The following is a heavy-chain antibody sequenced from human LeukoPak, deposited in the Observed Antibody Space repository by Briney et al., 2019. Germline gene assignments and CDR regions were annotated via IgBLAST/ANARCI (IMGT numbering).Heavy chain of an antibody. CDR3: ARGNGYYFDY. V-gene: IGHV4-61*02. J-gene: IGHJ4*02. CDR2: IYTSGST. Sequence: SQTLSLTCTVSGGSISSGSYYWSWLRQPAGQGLEWIGRIYTSGSTNYNPSLKSRVTISVDTSKNQFSLKLSSVTAADTAVYYCARGNGYYFDYWGQGTLVTVSS. CDR1: GGSISSGSYY.